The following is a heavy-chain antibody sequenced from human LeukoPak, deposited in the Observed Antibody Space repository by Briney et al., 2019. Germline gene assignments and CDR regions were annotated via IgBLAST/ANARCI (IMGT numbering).Heavy chain of an antibody. CDR3: ARSVGDYRVFSWFDP. CDR2: IYHSGST. V-gene: IGHV4-4*02. J-gene: IGHJ5*02. CDR1: GGSISSSNW. Sequence: SGTLSLTCAVSGGSISSSNWWSWVRQPPGKGLEWIGEIYHSGSTNYNPSLKSRVTISVDKSKNQFSLKLSSVTAADTAVYYCARSVGDYRVFSWFDPWGQGTLVTVSS. D-gene: IGHD4-17*01.